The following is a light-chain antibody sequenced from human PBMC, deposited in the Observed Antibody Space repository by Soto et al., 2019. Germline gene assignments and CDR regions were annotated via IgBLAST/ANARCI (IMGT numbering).Light chain of an antibody. CDR1: QSIRSNY. J-gene: IGKJ2*01. CDR3: QQYGNSPMYT. CDR2: AAS. Sequence: EIVLTQSPGTLSLSPGERATLSCRASQSIRSNYLAWYQQRPGQAPRLLIYAASVRVTGIPDRFSGSASGTDFTLTITRLKPEDFAVYYCQQYGNSPMYTFGQGTKLEIK. V-gene: IGKV3-20*01.